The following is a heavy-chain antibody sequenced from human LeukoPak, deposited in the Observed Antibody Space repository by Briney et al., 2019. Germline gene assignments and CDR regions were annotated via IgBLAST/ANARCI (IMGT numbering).Heavy chain of an antibody. Sequence: PSQTLSLTCTVSGGSISSGDYYWSWIRQPPGKGLEWIGYIYYSGSTDYNPSLKSRVTISVDTSKNQFSLKLSSVTAADTAVYYCARARKIVVAYYGYFDYWGQGTLVTVSS. V-gene: IGHV4-30-4*08. CDR2: IYYSGST. D-gene: IGHD3-22*01. CDR1: GGSISSGDYY. J-gene: IGHJ4*02. CDR3: ARARKIVVAYYGYFDY.